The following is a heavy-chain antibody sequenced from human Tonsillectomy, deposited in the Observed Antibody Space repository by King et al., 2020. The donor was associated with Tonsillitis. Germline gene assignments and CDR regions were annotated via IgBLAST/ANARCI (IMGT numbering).Heavy chain of an antibody. Sequence: VQLVQSGGGLIPPGGSLRLSCAASGFTVSSYYMSWVRQAPGKGLEWVSVMHTGGSIYYADSVKGRFGVSRDNSKNTVYLQMNSLRAEDTAVYYCARNSGAGWLTAFDSWGHGTLVTVSS. J-gene: IGHJ4*01. CDR3: ARNSGAGWLTAFDS. V-gene: IGHV3-53*01. CDR1: GFTVSSYY. D-gene: IGHD6-19*01. CDR2: MHTGGSI.